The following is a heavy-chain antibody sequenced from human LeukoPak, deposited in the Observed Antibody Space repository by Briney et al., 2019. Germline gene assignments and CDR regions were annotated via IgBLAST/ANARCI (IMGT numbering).Heavy chain of an antibody. CDR2: INPSGGST. Sequence: GASVKVSRKASGYTFTSYYMHWVRQAPGQGLEWMGIINPSGGSTSYAQKFQGRVTMTRDTSTSTVYMELSSLRSEDTAVYYCARERIAARPAYYGMDVWGQGTTVTVSS. D-gene: IGHD6-6*01. V-gene: IGHV1-46*01. CDR3: ARERIAARPAYYGMDV. CDR1: GYTFTSYY. J-gene: IGHJ6*02.